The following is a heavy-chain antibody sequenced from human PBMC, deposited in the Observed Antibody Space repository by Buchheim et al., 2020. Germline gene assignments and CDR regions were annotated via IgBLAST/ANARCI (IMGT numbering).Heavy chain of an antibody. Sequence: QVQLVQSGAEVKKPGASVKVSCKASGYTFTSYDINWVRQATGQGLEWMGWMNPNSGNTGYAQKFQGRVTMTRNTSISTAYMELSSLRSEDTAVYYCARGRRSPLFLGYSSSWGRGYYYGMDVWGQGTT. CDR2: MNPNSGNT. CDR1: GYTFTSYD. D-gene: IGHD6-13*01. V-gene: IGHV1-8*01. J-gene: IGHJ6*02. CDR3: ARGRRSPLFLGYSSSWGRGYYYGMDV.